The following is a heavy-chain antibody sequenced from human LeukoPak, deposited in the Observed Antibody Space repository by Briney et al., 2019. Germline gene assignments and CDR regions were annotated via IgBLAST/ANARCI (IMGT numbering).Heavy chain of an antibody. CDR2: INPNSGGT. D-gene: IGHD6-13*01. Sequence: ASVKASCKASGYTFTDYYMHWVRQAPGQGLEWMRWINPNSGGTNYAQKFQGRVTMTRDTSISTAYMELSRLTSDDTAVFYCARIGYRAPYSIDYWGQGTLVTVSS. J-gene: IGHJ4*02. CDR1: GYTFTDYY. V-gene: IGHV1-2*02. CDR3: ARIGYRAPYSIDY.